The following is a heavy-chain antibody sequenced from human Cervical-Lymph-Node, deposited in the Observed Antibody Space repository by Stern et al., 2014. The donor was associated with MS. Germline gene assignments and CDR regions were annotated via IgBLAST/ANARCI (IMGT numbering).Heavy chain of an antibody. CDR1: VDSVSSNSAT. CDR3: ARDVSSSPDAFDI. CDR2: TYHRSRWYY. V-gene: IGHV6-1*01. J-gene: IGHJ3*02. D-gene: IGHD6-6*01. Sequence: QGQLQQSGPGLVKPSQTLSLTCAISVDSVSSNSATWSWIRQSPSRGLEWLGRTYHRSRWYYDYAISVKSRVTISPDTSKNQFSLRLNSVTPEDTAVYYCARDVSSSPDAFDIWGQGTMVIVSS.